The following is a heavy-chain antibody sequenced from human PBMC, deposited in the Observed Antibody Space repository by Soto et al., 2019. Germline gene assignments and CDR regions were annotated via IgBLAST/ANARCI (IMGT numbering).Heavy chain of an antibody. Sequence: SVRAACKAFGGSFSSYAVSWVGRALGQGLERMGGIIAIFGTANYAQKLQGRVTITADESTSTAYMELSRMRSEDTAVDYCARDRLSPGNSYYGMDARGQAPTVTVSS. V-gene: IGHV1-69*01. CDR1: GGSFSSYA. D-gene: IGHD1-26*01. J-gene: IGHJ6*02. CDR2: IIAIFGTA. CDR3: ARDRLSPGNSYYGMDA.